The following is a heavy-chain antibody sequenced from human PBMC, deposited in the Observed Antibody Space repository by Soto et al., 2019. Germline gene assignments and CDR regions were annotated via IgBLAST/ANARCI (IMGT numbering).Heavy chain of an antibody. CDR3: ASPVDYDILTAPLY. CDR2: ISSSSSYI. J-gene: IGHJ4*02. Sequence: GGSLRLSFAACGYTFSSYSMNWVRQAPGKGLEWVSSISSSSSYIYYADSVKGRFTISRDNAKNSLYLQMNSLRAEDTAVYYCASPVDYDILTAPLYWGQGTLVTVSS. D-gene: IGHD3-9*01. CDR1: GYTFSSYS. V-gene: IGHV3-21*01.